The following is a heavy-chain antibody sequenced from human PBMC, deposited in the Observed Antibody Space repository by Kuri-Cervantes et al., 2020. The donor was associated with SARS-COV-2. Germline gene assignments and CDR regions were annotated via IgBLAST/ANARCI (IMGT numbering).Heavy chain of an antibody. V-gene: IGHV3-23*01. J-gene: IGHJ6*02. CDR1: GFTFSNYA. CDR2: ITGGGGNT. D-gene: IGHD6-19*01. Sequence: GESLKISCAASGFTFSNYAMTWVRQAPGKGLDWVSTITGGGGNTYYADSVRGRLTISRDNSKNTLYLQIHSLRAEDTAVYYCAGDPSTGWSRYFYGMDVWGQGTTVTVSS. CDR3: AGDPSTGWSRYFYGMDV.